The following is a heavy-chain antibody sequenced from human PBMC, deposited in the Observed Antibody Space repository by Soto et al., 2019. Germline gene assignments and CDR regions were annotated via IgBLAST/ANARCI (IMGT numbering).Heavy chain of an antibody. V-gene: IGHV3-30*18. CDR3: AKAASRVYYYYGMDV. Sequence: VGSLRLSCAASGFTFSSYGMHWVRQAPGKGLEWVAVISYDGSNKYYADSVKGRFTISRDNSKNTLYLQMNSLRAEDTAVYYCAKAASRVYYYYGMDVWGQGTTVTVCS. CDR2: ISYDGSNK. J-gene: IGHJ6*02. D-gene: IGHD2-2*01. CDR1: GFTFSSYG.